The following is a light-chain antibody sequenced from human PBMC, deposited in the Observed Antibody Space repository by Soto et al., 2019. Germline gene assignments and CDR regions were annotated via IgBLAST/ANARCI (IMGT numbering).Light chain of an antibody. J-gene: IGLJ1*01. CDR3: SSYTSISALYV. Sequence: QSVLTQPASVSGSPGQSITISCTGTSSDVGGYNYVSWYQQHPGKAPKLMIYDVINRPSGVSIRFSGSKSGNTASLTISGLQAEDEADYYCSSYTSISALYVFGTGTKVTVL. CDR2: DVI. CDR1: SSDVGGYNY. V-gene: IGLV2-14*01.